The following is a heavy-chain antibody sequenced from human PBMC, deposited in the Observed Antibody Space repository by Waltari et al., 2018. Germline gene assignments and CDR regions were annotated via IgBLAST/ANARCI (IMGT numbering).Heavy chain of an antibody. V-gene: IGHV3-21*01. Sequence: EVQLVESGGGLVKPGGSLRLSCAASGFTFSSYSMNWVRQAPGKGLEWVSSISSSSSYIYYADSVKGRFTISRDNAKNSLYLQMNSLRAEDTAVYYCARDLGSDGDHGGYWGQGTLVTVSS. CDR1: GFTFSSYS. CDR3: ARDLGSDGDHGGY. D-gene: IGHD4-17*01. J-gene: IGHJ4*02. CDR2: ISSSSSYI.